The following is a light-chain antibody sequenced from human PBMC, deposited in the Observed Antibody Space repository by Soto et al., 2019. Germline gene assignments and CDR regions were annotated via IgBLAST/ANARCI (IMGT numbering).Light chain of an antibody. CDR3: QQYYSTPYT. CDR1: RSVLYKSSNKNY. Sequence: DIVMTQSPDSLAVSLGERATMNCKCSRSVLYKSSNKNYLAWYQQKPGQPPKLLIYWASTRESGVPDRFSGSGSGTDFTLTISSLQAEDVAVYYCQQYYSTPYTFGQGTKLEIK. V-gene: IGKV4-1*01. CDR2: WAS. J-gene: IGKJ2*01.